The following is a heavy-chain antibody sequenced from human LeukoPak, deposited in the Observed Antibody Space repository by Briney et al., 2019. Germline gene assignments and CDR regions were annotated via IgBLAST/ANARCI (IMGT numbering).Heavy chain of an antibody. CDR1: GYTFTSYG. CDR3: ARDPDYLNLLY. Sequence: GALVKVSCKASGYTFTSYGISWVRQAPGQGLEWMGWISAYNDNTNSAQNLQGRVTMTTDTSTSTTYMGLRSLRSDDTAVYYCARDPDYLNLLYWGQGTLVTVSS. D-gene: IGHD5-12*01. CDR2: ISAYNDNT. V-gene: IGHV1-18*01. J-gene: IGHJ4*02.